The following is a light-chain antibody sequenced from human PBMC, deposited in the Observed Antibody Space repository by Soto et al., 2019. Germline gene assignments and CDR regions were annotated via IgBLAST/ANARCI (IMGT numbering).Light chain of an antibody. CDR1: SSNIGNNY. J-gene: IGLJ1*01. Sequence: QSVLTQPPSVSAAPGQKVTISCSGSSSNIGNNYVSWYQQLPGTAPKLLIYENNKRPSGIPDRFSGSKSGTSATLGITGLKTGDEADYYCGTWDSSLSAAKVFGTGTKLTVL. V-gene: IGLV1-51*02. CDR3: GTWDSSLSAAKV. CDR2: ENN.